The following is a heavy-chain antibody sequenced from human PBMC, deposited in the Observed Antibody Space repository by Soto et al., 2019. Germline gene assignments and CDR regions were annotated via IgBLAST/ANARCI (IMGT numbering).Heavy chain of an antibody. CDR2: IGGSGGTT. V-gene: IGHV3-48*03. CDR1: GFTVSSYE. CDR3: AGHRPWDLFDY. Sequence: GGSLRLSCAASGFTVSSYEMHWVRQAAGKGLEWVSYIGGSGGTTYYADSVKGRFTTSRDNAKNSLYLQMNSLRAEDTAVYYCAGHRPWDLFDYWGQGTLVTVSS. J-gene: IGHJ4*02. D-gene: IGHD1-26*01.